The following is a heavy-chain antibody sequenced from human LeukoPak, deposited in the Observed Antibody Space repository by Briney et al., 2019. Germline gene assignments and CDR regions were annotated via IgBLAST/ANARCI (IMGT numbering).Heavy chain of an antibody. CDR3: AREVGGWYSSSRGGFDY. J-gene: IGHJ4*02. CDR1: GYTFTSYG. CDR2: ISAYNGNT. Sequence: ASVKVSCKASGYTFTSYGISWVRQAPGQGLEWMGWISAYNGNTNYAQKLQGRVTMTTDTSTSTAYMELRSLRSDDTAVYYCAREVGGWYSSSRGGFDYWGQGTLVTVSS. D-gene: IGHD6-6*01. V-gene: IGHV1-18*01.